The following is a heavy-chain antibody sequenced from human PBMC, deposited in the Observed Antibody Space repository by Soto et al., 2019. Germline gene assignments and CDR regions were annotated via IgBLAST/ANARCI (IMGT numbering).Heavy chain of an antibody. CDR1: GGSISGYY. CDR2: LFYGGTI. V-gene: IGHV4-39*01. Sequence: QLQLQESGPGLVKPSETLSLTCAVSGGSISGYYWTWIRQPPGKGLEWVGSLFYGGTIDYNASLKSRLTISVDTSKNQFSLKLRSVTAADTAVYYCVRNRGLATVYWGQGTLVTASS. D-gene: IGHD3-10*01. J-gene: IGHJ4*02. CDR3: VRNRGLATVY.